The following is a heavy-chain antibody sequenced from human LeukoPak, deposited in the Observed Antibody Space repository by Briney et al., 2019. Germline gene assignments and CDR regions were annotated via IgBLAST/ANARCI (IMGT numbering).Heavy chain of an antibody. CDR2: ISSSSKYI. Sequence: PGGSLRLSCAASGFTFSSYGMHWVRQAPGKGLEWVSSISSSSKYIYYADSVKGRFTISRDNAKNSLYLQMNSLRAEDTAVYYCAREPFWSGYYSNLHFDYWGQGTLVTVSS. CDR3: AREPFWSGYYSNLHFDY. J-gene: IGHJ4*02. V-gene: IGHV3-21*01. D-gene: IGHD3-3*01. CDR1: GFTFSSYG.